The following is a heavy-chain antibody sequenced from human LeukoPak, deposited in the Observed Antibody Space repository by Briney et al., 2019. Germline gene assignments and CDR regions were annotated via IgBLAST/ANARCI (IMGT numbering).Heavy chain of an antibody. CDR2: ISADNGNT. D-gene: IGHD3-22*01. CDR3: ARDFDDSSQGYYFDY. J-gene: IGHJ4*02. Sequence: GASVKVSCKASGYTFTSYGINWVRQAPGQGLEWMGWISADNGNTNYAQKLQGRLTMTTDTSTSTAYMELRSLRSDDTAVYYCARDFDDSSQGYYFDYWGQGTLVTVSS. V-gene: IGHV1-18*01. CDR1: GYTFTSYG.